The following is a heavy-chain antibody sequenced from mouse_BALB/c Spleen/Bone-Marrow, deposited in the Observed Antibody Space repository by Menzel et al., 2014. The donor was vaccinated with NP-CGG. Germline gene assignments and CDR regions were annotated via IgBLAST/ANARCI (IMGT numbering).Heavy chain of an antibody. J-gene: IGHJ2*01. Sequence: QVQLQQSGAELVKPGASVKLSCEASGYTFTSYWMHWVKQRPGRGLDWIGEVNPSNGRTNYNEKFRSKATLTVDKSSSTAYMQLSSLTSEDSAVYYCARRYYGSSYLLDYWGQGTTLTVSS. D-gene: IGHD1-1*01. CDR2: VNPSNGRT. V-gene: IGHV1S81*02. CDR1: GYTFTSYW. CDR3: ARRYYGSSYLLDY.